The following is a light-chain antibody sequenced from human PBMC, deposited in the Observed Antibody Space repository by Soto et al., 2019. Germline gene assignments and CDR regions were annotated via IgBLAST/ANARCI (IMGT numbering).Light chain of an antibody. CDR1: QGISSY. J-gene: IGKJ5*01. CDR2: AAS. Sequence: DIQLTQSPSFLSASVGDRVTITCRASQGISSYLAWYQQKPGKAPKLLIYAASTLQSGVPSRFSGSGSGTEFTLTLSSVQPEDFATYYCQQLNSYPITFGQGTRLEIK. V-gene: IGKV1-9*01. CDR3: QQLNSYPIT.